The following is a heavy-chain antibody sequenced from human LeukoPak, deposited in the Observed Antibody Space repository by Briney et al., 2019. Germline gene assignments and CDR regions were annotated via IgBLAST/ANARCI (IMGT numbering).Heavy chain of an antibody. J-gene: IGHJ6*02. V-gene: IGHV3-33*01. CDR3: ARGRGNYASGSYTDYGLDV. CDR1: GFTFSTYG. D-gene: IGHD3-10*01. Sequence: GGSLRLSCAASGFTFSTYGMHWVRQAPGKGLEWVAVIWYDGSKTYYTDSVKGRFTISRDNSKNTLDLQMNSLRAEDTAVYYCARGRGNYASGSYTDYGLDVWGQGTTVTVS. CDR2: IWYDGSKT.